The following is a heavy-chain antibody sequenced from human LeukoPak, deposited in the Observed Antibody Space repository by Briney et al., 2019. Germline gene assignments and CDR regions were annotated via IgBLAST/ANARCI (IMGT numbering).Heavy chain of an antibody. CDR1: GFTFDDYG. D-gene: IGHD6-19*01. V-gene: IGHV3-30*02. Sequence: GGSLRLSCAASGFTFDDYGMHWVRQAPGKGLEWVAFIRYDGSNNYYADSVKGRFTISRDNSKNTVHLQMNSLRTEDTAVYSCAKDQWLVLDYWGQGTLVTVSS. J-gene: IGHJ4*02. CDR2: IRYDGSNN. CDR3: AKDQWLVLDY.